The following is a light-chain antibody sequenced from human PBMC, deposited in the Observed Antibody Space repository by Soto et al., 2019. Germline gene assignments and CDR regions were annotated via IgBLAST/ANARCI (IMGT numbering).Light chain of an antibody. CDR3: QQYNSYPWT. V-gene: IGKV1-5*01. Sequence: DIQMPQSPSSLSPSVGDRVTITCRASRSISDWLAWYQQKPGKAPELLIFDASNLKSGVSSRFSGSGSGTEFTLAISSLQPDDFATYYCQQYNSYPWTFGQGTKVGI. CDR2: DAS. CDR1: RSISDW. J-gene: IGKJ1*01.